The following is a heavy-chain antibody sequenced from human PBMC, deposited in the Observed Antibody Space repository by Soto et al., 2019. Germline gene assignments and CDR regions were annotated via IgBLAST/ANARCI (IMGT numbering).Heavy chain of an antibody. CDR1: SGSISSSNW. J-gene: IGHJ4*02. CDR2: IYHSGST. CDR3: ARTYYDILTGRMHFDY. Sequence: PSETLSLTCAVSSGSISSSNWWSWVRQPPGKGLEWIGEIYHSGSTNYNPSLKSRVTISVDKSKNQFSLKLSSVTAADTAVYYCARTYYDILTGRMHFDYCGQGTLVTVSS. V-gene: IGHV4-4*02. D-gene: IGHD3-9*01.